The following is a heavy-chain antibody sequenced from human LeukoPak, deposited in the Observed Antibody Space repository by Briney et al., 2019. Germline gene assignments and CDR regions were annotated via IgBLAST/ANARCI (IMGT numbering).Heavy chain of an antibody. Sequence: SETLSLTCTVSGGSISSGGYYWSWIRQHPGKGLEWIGYIYYSGSTYYNPSLKSRVTISVDTSKNQFSLKLSSVTAADTAVYYCAGHGRFGELLSNWFDPWGQGTLVTVSS. CDR1: GGSISSGGYY. CDR3: AGHGRFGELLSNWFDP. J-gene: IGHJ5*02. CDR2: IYYSGST. D-gene: IGHD3-10*01. V-gene: IGHV4-31*03.